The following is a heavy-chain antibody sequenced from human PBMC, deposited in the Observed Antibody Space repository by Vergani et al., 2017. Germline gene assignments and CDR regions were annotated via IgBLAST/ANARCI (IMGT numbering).Heavy chain of an antibody. CDR2: IYYSGST. Sequence: QVQLQQWGAGLLKPSETLSLTCTVSGGSISSYYWSWIRQPPGKGLEWIGYIYYSGSTNHNPSLQSRVTISLDTSKNPFSLKLNSVTAADTAVYYCARDRYFDLWGRGTLVTVSS. V-gene: IGHV4-59*01. CDR3: ARDRYFDL. CDR1: GGSISSYY. J-gene: IGHJ2*01.